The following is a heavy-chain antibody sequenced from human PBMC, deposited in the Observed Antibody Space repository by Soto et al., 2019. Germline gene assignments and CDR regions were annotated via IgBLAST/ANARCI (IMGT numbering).Heavy chain of an antibody. CDR1: GFTFSSYN. CDR2: FGVSIPYI. CDR3: AKRRYSDFDY. D-gene: IGHD1-26*01. J-gene: IGHJ4*02. Sequence: GGSLRLSCAASGFTFSSYNMNWVRQAPGKGLEWVSSFGVSIPYIYYADSVKGRFTISRDNAKNSLFLQMNSLRAEDTAVYYCAKRRYSDFDYWGQGTLVTVSA. V-gene: IGHV3-21*01.